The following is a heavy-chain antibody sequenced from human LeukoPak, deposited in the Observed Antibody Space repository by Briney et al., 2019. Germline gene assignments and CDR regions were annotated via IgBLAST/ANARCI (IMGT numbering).Heavy chain of an antibody. Sequence: ASVKVSCKASGYTFTSYGISWVRQAPGQGLEWMGWISAYNGNTNYAQKLQGRVTMTTDTSTSTAYMELRSLRSDDTAVYYCARDPGSGYSFLYYFDYWGQGTLVTVSS. D-gene: IGHD5-18*01. V-gene: IGHV1-18*01. CDR2: ISAYNGNT. CDR1: GYTFTSYG. CDR3: ARDPGSGYSFLYYFDY. J-gene: IGHJ4*02.